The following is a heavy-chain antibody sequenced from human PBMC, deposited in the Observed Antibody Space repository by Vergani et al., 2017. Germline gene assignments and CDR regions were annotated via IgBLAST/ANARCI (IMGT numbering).Heavy chain of an antibody. V-gene: IGHV1-69*04. CDR3: ARAYYYSNYAHY. CDR2: IIPILGIA. CDR1: GGTFSSYA. D-gene: IGHD4-11*01. Sequence: QVQLVQSGAEVKKPGASVKVSCKASGGTFSSYAISWVRQAPGQGLEWMGRIIPILGIANYAQKFQGRVTITADKSTSTAYMELSSLRSEDTAVYYCARAYYYSNYAHYWGQGTLVTVSS. J-gene: IGHJ4*02.